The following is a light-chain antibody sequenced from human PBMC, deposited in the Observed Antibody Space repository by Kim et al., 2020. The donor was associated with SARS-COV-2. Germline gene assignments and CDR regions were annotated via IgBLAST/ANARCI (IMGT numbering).Light chain of an antibody. Sequence: SASVGDRVTITCRASQGIGSYLAWYQQSPGKAPKLLIYDASSLQRGVPSRFSGSGSGTDFTLTITSLQPEDFATYYCQHLNRSPTFGPGTKVDIK. CDR1: QGIGSY. V-gene: IGKV1-9*01. CDR3: QHLNRSPT. CDR2: DAS. J-gene: IGKJ3*01.